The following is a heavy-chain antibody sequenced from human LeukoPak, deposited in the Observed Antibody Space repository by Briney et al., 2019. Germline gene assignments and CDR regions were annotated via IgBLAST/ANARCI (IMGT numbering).Heavy chain of an antibody. J-gene: IGHJ3*01. CDR1: GGSISPYY. CDR2: IYYSGST. V-gene: IGHV4-59*01. Sequence: PSGTLSLTCTVSGGSISPYYWSWIRQPPGKGLEWIGYIYYSGSTNSNPSLKSRVTISVDTSKNQFSLKLTSVTAADTALYYCARDSHAAFDVWGQGTLVTVSS. CDR3: ARDSHAAFDV.